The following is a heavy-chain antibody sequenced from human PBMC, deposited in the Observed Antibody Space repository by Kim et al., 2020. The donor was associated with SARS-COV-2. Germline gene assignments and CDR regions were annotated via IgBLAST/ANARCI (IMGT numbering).Heavy chain of an antibody. D-gene: IGHD3-22*01. CDR1: GFTFSSYA. Sequence: GGSLRLSCAASGFTFSSYAMHWVRQAPGKGLEWVAVISYDGSNKYYADSVKGRFTISRDNSKNTLYLQMNSLRAEDTAVYYCARDGSPLVPMVVVVITPFDYWGQGTLVTVSS. J-gene: IGHJ4*02. CDR2: ISYDGSNK. V-gene: IGHV3-30-3*01. CDR3: ARDGSPLVPMVVVVITPFDY.